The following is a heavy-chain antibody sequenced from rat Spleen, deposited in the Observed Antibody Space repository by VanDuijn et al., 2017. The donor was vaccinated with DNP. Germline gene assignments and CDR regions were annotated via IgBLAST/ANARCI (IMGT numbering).Heavy chain of an antibody. CDR2: IWTGGNT. D-gene: IGHD3-4*01. Sequence: QVQLKESGPGLVQPSQTLSLTCTVSGFSLTTNGVSWVRQPPGKGLEWMGVIWTGGNTYFNSALKSRLSISRDTSKSQVFLGMNSLQTEDTAIYFCTREREPSDNPYYFDYWGQGVMVTVSS. J-gene: IGHJ2*01. CDR3: TREREPSDNPYYFDY. V-gene: IGHV2-1*01. CDR1: GFSLTTNG.